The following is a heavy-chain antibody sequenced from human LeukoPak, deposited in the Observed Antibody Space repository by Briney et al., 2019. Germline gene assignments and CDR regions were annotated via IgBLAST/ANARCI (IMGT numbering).Heavy chain of an antibody. CDR1: RFTFSSYA. Sequence: GGALRLSCAASRFTFSSYAMSWVRQAPGKGLEWVSPILGRGGSTDYADSVKGRFTISRDNSKNTLYLQMNCLRAEDTAVYYCAKVTRDIVVVVAGGSFDYWRQETLVTVLS. J-gene: IGHJ4*02. V-gene: IGHV3-23*01. D-gene: IGHD2-15*01. CDR3: AKVTRDIVVVVAGGSFDY. CDR2: ILGRGGST.